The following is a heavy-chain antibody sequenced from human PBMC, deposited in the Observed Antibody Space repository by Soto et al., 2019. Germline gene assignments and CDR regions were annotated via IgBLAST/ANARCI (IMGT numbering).Heavy chain of an antibody. D-gene: IGHD2-15*01. CDR2: ISAYNGNT. J-gene: IGHJ5*02. V-gene: IGHV1-18*01. CDR1: GYTFTSYG. Sequence: QVQLVQSGAEVKKPGASVKVSCKASGYTFTSYGINWVRQAPGQGLEWMGWISAYNGNTNYAQKLQGRVTMTTDTSKSTAYMELRSLRSDDTAVYYCARDQDIVVVVAANPFDPWGQGTLVTVSA. CDR3: ARDQDIVVVVAANPFDP.